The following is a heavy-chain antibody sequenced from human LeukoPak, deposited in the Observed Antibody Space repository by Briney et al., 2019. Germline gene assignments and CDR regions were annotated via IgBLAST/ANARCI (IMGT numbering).Heavy chain of an antibody. Sequence: PGGSLRLSCAASGFTFSSYEMNWVRQAPGKGLEWVSYISSSSSIIYYADSVKGRFTISRDNAKKSLYLQMNSLRADDTAVYYCARDKRRGAVAVPFDYWGQGTLVTVSS. D-gene: IGHD6-19*01. J-gene: IGHJ4*02. CDR3: ARDKRRGAVAVPFDY. CDR1: GFTFSSYE. CDR2: ISSSSSII. V-gene: IGHV3-48*03.